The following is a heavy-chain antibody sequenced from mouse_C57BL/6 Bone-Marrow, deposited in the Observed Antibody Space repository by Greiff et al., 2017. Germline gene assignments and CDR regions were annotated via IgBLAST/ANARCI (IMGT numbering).Heavy chain of an antibody. D-gene: IGHD2-4*01. CDR1: GYTFTSYW. V-gene: IGHV1-59*01. CDR2: IDPSDSYT. Sequence: QVQLKQSGAELVRPGTSVKLSCKASGYTFTSYWMHWVKQRPGQGLEWIGVIDPSDSYTNYNQKFKGKATLTVDTSSSTAYMQLSSLTSEDSAVYYCARARMITNWYFDVWGTGTTVTVSS. J-gene: IGHJ1*03. CDR3: ARARMITNWYFDV.